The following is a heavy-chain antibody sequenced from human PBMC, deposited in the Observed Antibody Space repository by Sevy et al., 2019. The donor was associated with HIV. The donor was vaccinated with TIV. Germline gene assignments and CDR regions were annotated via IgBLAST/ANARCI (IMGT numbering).Heavy chain of an antibody. D-gene: IGHD3-10*01. CDR3: ERKRITMVRGVIGDAFDI. V-gene: IGHV3-7*03. Sequence: GGSLRLSCAASGFTFSSYWMSWVRQAPGKGLEWVANIKQDGSEKYYVDSVKGRFTISRDNAKNSLYLQMNSLRAEDTAVYYCERKRITMVRGVIGDAFDIWGQGTMVTVSS. J-gene: IGHJ3*02. CDR2: IKQDGSEK. CDR1: GFTFSSYW.